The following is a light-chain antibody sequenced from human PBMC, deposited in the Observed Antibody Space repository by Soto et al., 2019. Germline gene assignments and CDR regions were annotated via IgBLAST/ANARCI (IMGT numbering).Light chain of an antibody. Sequence: EIVMTQSPATLSVSPGERATLSCRASQSVSSYVIWYQQKPGQAPGLLIYAASTRATGVPARFSGSGAATEYTLTISSLQSEDFAVYYCQQYSHWPRTFGQGTKVEIK. CDR3: QQYSHWPRT. CDR2: AAS. V-gene: IGKV3-15*01. CDR1: QSVSSY. J-gene: IGKJ1*01.